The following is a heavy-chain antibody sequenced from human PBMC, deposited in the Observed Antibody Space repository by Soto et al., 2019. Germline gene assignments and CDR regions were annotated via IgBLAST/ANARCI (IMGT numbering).Heavy chain of an antibody. CDR1: GFTFSSYS. D-gene: IGHD3-10*01. Sequence: GGSLRLSCAASGFTFSSYSMNWVRQAPGKGLEWVSYISSSSSTIYYADSVKGRFTISRDNAKNSLYLQMNSLRAEDTAVYYCASNLITTSDYWGQGTLVTVSS. J-gene: IGHJ4*02. V-gene: IGHV3-48*01. CDR2: ISSSSSTI. CDR3: ASNLITTSDY.